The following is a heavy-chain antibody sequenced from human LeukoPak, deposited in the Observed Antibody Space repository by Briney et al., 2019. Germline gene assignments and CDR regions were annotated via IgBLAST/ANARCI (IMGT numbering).Heavy chain of an antibody. V-gene: IGHV1-69*05. CDR2: IMPIFGTA. D-gene: IGHD3-3*01. J-gene: IGHJ3*02. Sequence: GASVKVSCKASGGTFSSYAISWVRQAPGQGLEWMGGIMPIFGTAKYAQKFQGRVTITTGESTSTAYMELSSLRSEDTAVYYCARHGGITIFGVAQPGGAFDIWGQGTLVTVSS. CDR1: GGTFSSYA. CDR3: ARHGGITIFGVAQPGGAFDI.